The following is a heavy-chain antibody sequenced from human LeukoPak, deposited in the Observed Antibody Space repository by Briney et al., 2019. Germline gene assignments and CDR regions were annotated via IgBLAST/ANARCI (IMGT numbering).Heavy chain of an antibody. D-gene: IGHD6-19*01. CDR1: GSTFTSCD. J-gene: IGHJ4*02. Sequence: GASVKVSCKSSGSTFTSCDINWVRQATGQGREWMGWMNPNSGNTGYGQSFQGRITMTRDISIGTDYMELSNLTSEDTAIYYCTRGSSGRRDNWGQGTLVTVSA. CDR3: TRGSSGRRDN. CDR2: MNPNSGNT. V-gene: IGHV1-8*01.